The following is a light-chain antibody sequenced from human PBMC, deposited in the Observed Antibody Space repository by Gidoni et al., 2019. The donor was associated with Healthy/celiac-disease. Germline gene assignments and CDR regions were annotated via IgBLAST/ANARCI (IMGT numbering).Light chain of an antibody. V-gene: IGKV3-11*01. Sequence: EIVLPQSPATLSLSTGERATPSCRASQSVSSYLAWYQQKPGQAPRLLIYDASNRATGIPARFSGSGSGTDFTLTISSLEPEDFAVYYCQQRSNWLTFGGGTKVEIK. CDR2: DAS. CDR3: QQRSNWLT. CDR1: QSVSSY. J-gene: IGKJ4*01.